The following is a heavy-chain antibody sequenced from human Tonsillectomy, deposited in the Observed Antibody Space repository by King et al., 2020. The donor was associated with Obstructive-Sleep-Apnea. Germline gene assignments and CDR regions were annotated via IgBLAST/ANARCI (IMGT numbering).Heavy chain of an antibody. D-gene: IGHD2-15*01. V-gene: IGHV4-39*07. CDR1: GGSISSSSYY. J-gene: IGHJ4*02. CDR2: MYYSGST. Sequence: QLQESGPGLVKPSETLSLTCTVSGGSISSSSYYWGWIRQPPGKGLEWIGSMYYSGSTYYNPSLKSRVTISVDTSKNQFSLKLSSVTAADTAVYYCARARPYCSGGSCYSPFDYWGQGTLVTVSS. CDR3: ARARPYCSGGSCYSPFDY.